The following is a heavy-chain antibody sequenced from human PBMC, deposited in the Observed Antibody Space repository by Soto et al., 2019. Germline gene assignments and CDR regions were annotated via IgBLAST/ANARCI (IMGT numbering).Heavy chain of an antibody. CDR1: GFTFTTYG. CDR3: ARGTPYTTGWYYFDF. CDR2: ISYDGTNK. V-gene: IGHV3-30*03. D-gene: IGHD6-19*01. Sequence: GGSLRLSCAASGFTFTTYGMHWVRQAPGKGLEWVAVISYDGTNKFYEDSVDGRFTISRDNSKNTLFLQMNSLRPEDTAVYYCARGTPYTTGWYYFDFWGQGTLVTVSS. J-gene: IGHJ4*02.